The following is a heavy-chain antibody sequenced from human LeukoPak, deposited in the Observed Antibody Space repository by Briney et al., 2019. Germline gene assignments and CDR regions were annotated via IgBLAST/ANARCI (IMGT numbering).Heavy chain of an antibody. J-gene: IGHJ4*02. CDR2: ISGSGGST. CDR3: AKSLGYSYGHPFDY. V-gene: IGHV3-23*01. CDR1: GFTFSSYA. Sequence: GGSLRLSCAASGFTFSSYAMSWVRQAPGKGLEWVSAISGSGGSTYYADSVKGRFTISRDNSKNTLCLQMNSLRAEDTAVYYCAKSLGYSYGHPFDYWGQGTLVTVSS. D-gene: IGHD5-18*01.